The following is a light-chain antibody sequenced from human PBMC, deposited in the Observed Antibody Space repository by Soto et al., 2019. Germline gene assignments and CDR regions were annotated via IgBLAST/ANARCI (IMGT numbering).Light chain of an antibody. CDR2: DSS. CDR3: QQCNNRPYT. CDR1: QSVSSN. Sequence: EVVMTQSPATLSLSPGERATLSCRASQSVSSNLVWYQQKPGQAPRLLIYDSSTRATGIPARFSGSGSGTEFTLTISSLQSEDCALYFCQQCNNRPYTFGHGTKLEIK. V-gene: IGKV3-15*01. J-gene: IGKJ2*01.